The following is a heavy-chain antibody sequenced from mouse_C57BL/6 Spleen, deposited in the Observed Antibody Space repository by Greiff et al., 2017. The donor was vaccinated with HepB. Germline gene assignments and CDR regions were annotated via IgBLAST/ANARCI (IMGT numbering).Heavy chain of an antibody. CDR2: INPNNGGT. D-gene: IGHD1-1*01. J-gene: IGHJ2*01. V-gene: IGHV1-26*01. CDR1: GYTFTDYY. Sequence: VQLKQSGPELVKPGASVKISCKASGYTFTDYYMNWVKQSHGKSLEWIGDINPNNGGTSYNQKFKGKATLTVDKSSSTAYMELRSLTSEDSAVYYCARITTVVGSFDYWGQGTTLTVSS. CDR3: ARITTVVGSFDY.